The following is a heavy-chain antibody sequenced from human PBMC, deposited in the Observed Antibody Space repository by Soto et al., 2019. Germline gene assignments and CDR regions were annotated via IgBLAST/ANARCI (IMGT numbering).Heavy chain of an antibody. Sequence: GGSLRLSCAASGFTFSSYAMSWVRQAPGKGLEWVSAISGSGGSTYYADSVKGRFTISRDNSKNTLYLQMNSLRAEDTAVYYCAKGRGYAQGDYYYGMDVWGQGTTVTVSS. D-gene: IGHD5-12*01. V-gene: IGHV3-23*01. CDR3: AKGRGYAQGDYYYGMDV. CDR2: ISGSGGST. CDR1: GFTFSSYA. J-gene: IGHJ6*02.